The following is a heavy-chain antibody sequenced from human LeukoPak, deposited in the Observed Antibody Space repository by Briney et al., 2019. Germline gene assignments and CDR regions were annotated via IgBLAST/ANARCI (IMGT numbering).Heavy chain of an antibody. D-gene: IGHD3-10*01. CDR2: IYYSGST. V-gene: IGHV4-61*08. CDR1: GGSVSSGGYY. CDR3: ARAAGYYGSGNFDY. Sequence: SETLSLTCTVSGGSVSSGGYYWSWIRQPPGKGLEWIGYIYYSGSTNYNPSLKSRVTISVDTSKNQFSLKLSSVTAADTAVYYCARAAGYYGSGNFDYWGQGTLVTVSS. J-gene: IGHJ4*02.